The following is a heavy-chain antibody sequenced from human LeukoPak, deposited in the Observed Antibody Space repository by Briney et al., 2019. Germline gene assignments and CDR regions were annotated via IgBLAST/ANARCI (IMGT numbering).Heavy chain of an antibody. V-gene: IGHV3-30*18. CDR1: GFTFSSYG. J-gene: IGHJ6*02. D-gene: IGHD2-15*01. CDR2: ISYDGSNK. CDR3: AKDRQSSGGSCYWCYYYYSMDV. Sequence: GGSLRLSCAASGFTFSSYGMHWVRQAPGKGLEWVAVISYDGSNKYYADSVKGRFTISRDNSKNTLYLQMNSLRAEDTAVYYCAKDRQSSGGSCYWCYYYYSMDVWGQGTTVTVSS.